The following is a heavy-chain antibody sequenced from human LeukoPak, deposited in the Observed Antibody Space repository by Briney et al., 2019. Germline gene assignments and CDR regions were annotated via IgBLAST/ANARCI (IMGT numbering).Heavy chain of an antibody. CDR3: ARKGNGVPYDILTGAFDY. CDR2: FDPEHGET. J-gene: IGHJ4*02. CDR1: GYTLTELS. D-gene: IGHD3-9*01. Sequence: ASVKVSCKVSGYTLTELSIHWVRQAPGKGLEWMGGFDPEHGETIYAQKFQGRVTMTEDTSTDTAYMELSSLRSEDTAVYYCARKGNGVPYDILTGAFDYWGQGTLVTVSS. V-gene: IGHV1-24*01.